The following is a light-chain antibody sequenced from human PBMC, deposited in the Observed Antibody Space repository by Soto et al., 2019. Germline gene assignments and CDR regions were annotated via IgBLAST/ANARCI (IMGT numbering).Light chain of an antibody. J-gene: IGKJ5*01. CDR2: KAS. CDR1: QSISSC. CDR3: QLSTSHPKP. V-gene: IGKV1-5*03. Sequence: DIPMTKSPSTLSAYVGDRVTVTCRASQSISSCLAWYQQKAGKAPKLLIYKASALESGVPSRFSGSGSGTEFTLTISFLEPEDFTPYCSQLSTSHPKPFGQATRL.